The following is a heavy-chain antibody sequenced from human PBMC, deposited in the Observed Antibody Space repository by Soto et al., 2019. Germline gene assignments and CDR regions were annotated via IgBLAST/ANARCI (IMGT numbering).Heavy chain of an antibody. CDR3: ASRRLEYCGGIGCYVFDY. J-gene: IGHJ4*02. CDR1: GFTFNTYA. V-gene: IGHV3-23*01. CDR2: ISYTGDTT. D-gene: IGHD2-21*01. Sequence: EVQLLESGGGLIQAGNSLRLSCAASGFTFNTYAMNWVRQAPGKGLEWVSTISYTGDTTYYADSVKGRFTISRDNSRNTVYLQMNSLRAEDSALYYCASRRLEYCGGIGCYVFDYWGQGTLVTVSS.